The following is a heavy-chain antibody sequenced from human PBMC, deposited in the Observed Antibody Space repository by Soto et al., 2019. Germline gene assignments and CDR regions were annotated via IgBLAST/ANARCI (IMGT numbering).Heavy chain of an antibody. D-gene: IGHD6-19*01. CDR2: ISEDGGNK. Sequence: QVHLVESGGGVVQAGRSLRLSCPASGLTFTSYAIHWVRQAPGKGLEWVSLISEDGGNKYFAESVRGRFLISSDNSKNTVYLHMNSLRPEDRAVYFCARRLTSTVSALGYWGQGTLVTVSS. CDR1: GLTFTSYA. V-gene: IGHV3-30-3*01. J-gene: IGHJ4*02. CDR3: ARRLTSTVSALGY.